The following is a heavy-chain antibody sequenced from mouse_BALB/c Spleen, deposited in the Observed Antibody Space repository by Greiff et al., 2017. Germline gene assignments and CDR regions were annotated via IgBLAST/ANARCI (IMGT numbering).Heavy chain of an antibody. D-gene: IGHD2-3*01. V-gene: IGHV1-82*01. J-gene: IGHJ4*01. CDR1: GYAFSSSW. CDR2: IYPGDGDT. CDR3: ARSDDGYYLYAMDY. Sequence: QVQLQQSGPELVKPGASVKISCKASGYAFSSSWMNWVKQRPGQGLEWIGRIYPGDGDTNYNGKFKGKATLTADKSSSTAYMQLSSLTSVDSAVYFCARSDDGYYLYAMDYWGQGTSVTVSS.